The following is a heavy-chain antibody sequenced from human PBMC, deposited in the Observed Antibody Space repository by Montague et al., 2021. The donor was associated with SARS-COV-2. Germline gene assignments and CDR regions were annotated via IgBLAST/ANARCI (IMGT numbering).Heavy chain of an antibody. Sequence: TLSLTCTVSGDSITSKTHYWDWVRQPAGKGLEWIGRLLTSGATNFIPSLKSRLTISRDTSKNEFYLKLSSVTAADTAVYYCARDSPHFDFWRGHYGDKYYMDIWGKGTTVTVS. D-gene: IGHD3-3*01. CDR1: GDSITSKTHY. V-gene: IGHV4-61*02. J-gene: IGHJ6*03. CDR3: ARDSPHFDFWRGHYGDKYYMDI. CDR2: LLTSGAT.